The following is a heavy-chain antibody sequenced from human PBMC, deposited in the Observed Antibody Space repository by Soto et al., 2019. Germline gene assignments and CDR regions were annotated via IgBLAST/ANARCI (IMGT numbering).Heavy chain of an antibody. Sequence: PSETLSLTCAVYGASLSDNYCNWLRQPPGKGLERIGEINHSGNTNYNPSLRSRVTISIDTSKNQLSLNLRSVSAADTAVYYCARGRGEFDAWGRGTPVTVSS. CDR2: INHSGNT. V-gene: IGHV4-34*01. CDR3: ARGRGEFDA. J-gene: IGHJ5*02. D-gene: IGHD2-21*01. CDR1: GASLSDNY.